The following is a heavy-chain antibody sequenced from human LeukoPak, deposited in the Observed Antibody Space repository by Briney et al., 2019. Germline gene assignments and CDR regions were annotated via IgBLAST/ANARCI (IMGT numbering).Heavy chain of an antibody. Sequence: GGSLRLSCAASGFTLSSNYMSWVRQAPGKGLEWVSAISGSGGSTYYADSVKGRFTISRDNSKNTLYLQMNSLRAEDTAVYYCAKRVNVADFWSGYYEDYFDYWGQGTLVTVSS. J-gene: IGHJ4*02. V-gene: IGHV3-23*01. CDR1: GFTLSSNY. D-gene: IGHD3-3*01. CDR3: AKRVNVADFWSGYYEDYFDY. CDR2: ISGSGGST.